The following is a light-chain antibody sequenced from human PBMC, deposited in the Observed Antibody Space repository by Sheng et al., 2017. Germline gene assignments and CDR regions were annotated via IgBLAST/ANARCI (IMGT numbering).Light chain of an antibody. Sequence: EVVMTQSPATLSVSPGERAILSCRASQSVSSKLAWYQQKPGQAPRLLIYGASTRATGIPARFSGGGSGTEFTLTISSLQSEDFAVYYCQQRSNWPPLTFGGGTKVEIK. J-gene: IGKJ4*01. CDR2: GAS. CDR1: QSVSSK. CDR3: QQRSNWPPLT. V-gene: IGKV3-15*01.